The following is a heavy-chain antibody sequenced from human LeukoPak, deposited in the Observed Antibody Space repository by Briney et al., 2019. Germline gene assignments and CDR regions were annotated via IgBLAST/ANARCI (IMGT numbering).Heavy chain of an antibody. J-gene: IGHJ4*02. CDR2: INHSGST. CDR1: GGSFSGYY. D-gene: IGHD6-13*01. CDR3: ARHPRQQLVFSGGRGARFDY. Sequence: PSETLSLTCAVYGGSFSGYYWSWIRQPPGKGLEWIGEINHSGSTNYNPSLKSRVTISVDTSKNQFSLKLSSVTAADTAVYYCARHPRQQLVFSGGRGARFDYRGQGTLVTVSS. V-gene: IGHV4-34*01.